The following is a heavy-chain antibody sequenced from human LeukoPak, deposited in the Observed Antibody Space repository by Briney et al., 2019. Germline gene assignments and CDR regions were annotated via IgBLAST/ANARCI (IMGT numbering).Heavy chain of an antibody. CDR3: ARVVGATYFDY. D-gene: IGHD1-26*01. J-gene: IGHJ4*02. CDR1: GGSISSGGYY. Sequence: XXTLSLTCTVSGGSISSGGYYWSWIRQHPGKGLEWIGYIYYSGSTYYNPSLKSRVTISVDTSKNQFSLKLSSVTAADTAVYYCARVVGATYFDYWGQGTLVTVSS. V-gene: IGHV4-31*03. CDR2: IYYSGST.